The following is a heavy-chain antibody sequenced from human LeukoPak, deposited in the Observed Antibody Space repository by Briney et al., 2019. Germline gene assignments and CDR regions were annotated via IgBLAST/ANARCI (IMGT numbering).Heavy chain of an antibody. CDR3: ARGIQRETTPFDP. Sequence: EPGGSLRLSCAASGFTFSNYAMGWVRQAPGKGLEWVSYISSSGSTIYYADSVKGRFTISRDNAKNSLYLQMNSLRAEDTAVYYCARGIQRETTPFDPWGQGTLVTVSS. V-gene: IGHV3-11*01. CDR2: ISSSGSTI. J-gene: IGHJ5*02. D-gene: IGHD1-1*01. CDR1: GFTFSNYA.